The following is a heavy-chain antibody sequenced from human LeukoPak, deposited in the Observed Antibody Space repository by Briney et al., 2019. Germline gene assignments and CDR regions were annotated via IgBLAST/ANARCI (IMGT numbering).Heavy chain of an antibody. J-gene: IGHJ4*02. CDR2: ISGSGGST. D-gene: IGHD3-10*01. CDR3: AKSGHYYGSGSYDEINFDY. V-gene: IGHV3-23*01. CDR1: GFTFSSYA. Sequence: GGSLRLSCAASGFTFSSYAMSWVRQAPGKGLEWVSAISGSGGSTYYADSVKGRFTISRDNSKNTLYLQMNSLRAEDTAVYYCAKSGHYYGSGSYDEINFDYWGQGTLVTASS.